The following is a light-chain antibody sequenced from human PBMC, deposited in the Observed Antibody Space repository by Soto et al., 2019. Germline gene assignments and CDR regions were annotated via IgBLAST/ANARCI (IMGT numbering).Light chain of an antibody. CDR1: SSDVGGYNY. J-gene: IGLJ3*02. Sequence: QSVLTQPASVSGSPGQSITISCTGTSSDVGGYNYVSWYQQHPGKAPKLMIYEVINRPSGVSNRFSGSKSGNTASLAISGLQAEDEADYYCTSYTSSSTWVFGGGTKLTVL. V-gene: IGLV2-14*01. CDR3: TSYTSSSTWV. CDR2: EVI.